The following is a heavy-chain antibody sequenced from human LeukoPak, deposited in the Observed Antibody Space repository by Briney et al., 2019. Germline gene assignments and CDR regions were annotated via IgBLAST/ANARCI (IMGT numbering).Heavy chain of an antibody. Sequence: SETLSLTCTVSGGSLSSYYWSWLRQPPGKGLEGIGYIYYSGSTNYNPSLTSRVTISVDTSKNQFSLKLSSVTAADTAVYYCARGRRAAAGRYYFDYWGQGTLVTVSS. V-gene: IGHV4-59*01. D-gene: IGHD6-13*01. J-gene: IGHJ4*02. CDR3: ARGRRAAAGRYYFDY. CDR1: GGSLSSYY. CDR2: IYYSGST.